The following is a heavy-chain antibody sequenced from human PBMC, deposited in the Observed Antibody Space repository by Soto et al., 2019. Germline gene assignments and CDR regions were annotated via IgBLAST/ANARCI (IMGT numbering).Heavy chain of an antibody. CDR1: GFSFSDHY. CDR3: VRISAAASQAFDI. D-gene: IGHD6-13*01. V-gene: IGHV3-72*01. CDR2: SRNRPKKYTT. Sequence: PGGSLRLSCAGSGFSFSDHYMDWVRQAPGKGLEWVGRSRNRPKKYTTEYAASVKGRFTISRDDSKNSLYLQMNSLKTEDTAVYYCVRISAAASQAFDIWGQWTMVTVSS. J-gene: IGHJ3*02.